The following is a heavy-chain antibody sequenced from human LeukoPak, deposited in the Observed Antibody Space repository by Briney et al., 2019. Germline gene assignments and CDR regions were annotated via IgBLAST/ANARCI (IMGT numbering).Heavy chain of an antibody. Sequence: GGSLRLSCAASGFTFSDYYMSWIRQAPGKGLEWVSYISSSGSTIYYADSVKGRFTISRDNAKNSLYLQMNSLRAEDTAVYYCAGARGSGSYGRDYFDYWGQGTLVTVSS. D-gene: IGHD3-10*01. J-gene: IGHJ4*02. CDR1: GFTFSDYY. CDR2: ISSSGSTI. CDR3: AGARGSGSYGRDYFDY. V-gene: IGHV3-11*01.